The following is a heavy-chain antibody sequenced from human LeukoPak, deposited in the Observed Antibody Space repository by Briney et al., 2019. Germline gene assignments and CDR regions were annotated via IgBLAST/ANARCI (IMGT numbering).Heavy chain of an antibody. V-gene: IGHV4-30-2*01. CDR1: GGSISSGGYS. D-gene: IGHD4-17*01. CDR2: IYHSGST. Sequence: SQTLSLTCAVSGGSISSGGYSWSWLRQPPGTGLEWIGYIYHSGSTYYNPSLKSRVTISVDRSKNQFSLKLSSVTAADTAVYYCASAPHDYGDYGDPPRGAFDIWGQGTMVTVSS. J-gene: IGHJ3*02. CDR3: ASAPHDYGDYGDPPRGAFDI.